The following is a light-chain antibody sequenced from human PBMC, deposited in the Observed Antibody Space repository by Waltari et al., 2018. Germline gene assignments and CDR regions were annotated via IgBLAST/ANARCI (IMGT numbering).Light chain of an antibody. CDR1: QDINYW. V-gene: IGKV1-5*03. CDR3: QQYNSFPWT. J-gene: IGKJ1*01. Sequence: DIQMNQSPSTLSASVGDRGTITCRASQDINYWLAWYQQKPGKAPNLMIYKASSLESGVPASFSGSGSGTEFTLTISSLQPGDFATYYCQQYNSFPWTFGQGTKVEIK. CDR2: KAS.